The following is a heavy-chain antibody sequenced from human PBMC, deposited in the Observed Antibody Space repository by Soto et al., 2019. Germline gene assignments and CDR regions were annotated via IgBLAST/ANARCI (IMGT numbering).Heavy chain of an antibody. CDR3: ARDMMDSSSSLEFHWFDP. CDR2: IYYSGST. J-gene: IGHJ5*02. CDR1: GGSISSYY. Sequence: SETLSLTCTVSGGSISSYYWSWIRQPPGKGLEWIGYIYYSGSTNYNPSLKSRVTISVDTSKNQFSLKLSSVTAADTAVYYCARDMMDSSSSLEFHWFDPWGQGTLVTVSS. D-gene: IGHD6-6*01. V-gene: IGHV4-59*01.